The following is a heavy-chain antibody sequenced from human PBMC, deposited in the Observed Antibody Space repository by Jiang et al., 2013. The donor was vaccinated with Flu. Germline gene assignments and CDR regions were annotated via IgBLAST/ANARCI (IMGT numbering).Heavy chain of an antibody. V-gene: IGHV1-69*01. CDR2: IIPIFGTA. J-gene: IGHJ5*02. CDR3: ARDRGDAYYYGSGGNWFDP. CDR1: GGTFSSYA. D-gene: IGHD3-10*01. Sequence: GAEVKKPGSSVKVSCKASGGTFSSYAISWVRQAPGQGLEWMGGIIPIFGTANYAQKFQGRVTITADESTSTAYMELSSLRSEDTAVYYCARDRGDAYYYGSGGNWFDPGAREPWSPSPQ.